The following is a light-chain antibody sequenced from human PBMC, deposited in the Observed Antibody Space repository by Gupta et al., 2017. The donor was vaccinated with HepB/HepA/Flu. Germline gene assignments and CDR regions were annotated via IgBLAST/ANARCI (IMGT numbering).Light chain of an antibody. CDR1: QSVSSC. Sequence: EIVLTLSPAPLSLSPGERPTLSQSASQSVSSCLAWYQQKPGQAPRLLIYDASNRATGIPARFSGSGSGTDFTLTISSLEPEDFAVYYCQQRRNWPPFTFGPGTKVDIK. V-gene: IGKV3-11*01. CDR3: QQRRNWPPFT. CDR2: DAS. J-gene: IGKJ3*01.